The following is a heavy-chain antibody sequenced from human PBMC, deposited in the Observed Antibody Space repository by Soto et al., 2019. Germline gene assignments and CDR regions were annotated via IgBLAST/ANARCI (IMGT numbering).Heavy chain of an antibody. CDR2: MNPNSGNT. Sequence: ASVKVSWKASGYTFTSYDINWVRQATGQGLEWMGWMNPNSGNTGYAQKFQGRVTMTRNTSISTAYMELSSLRSEDTAVYYCARGPGRYCSSTSCPLPFDPWGQGTLVTVSS. J-gene: IGHJ5*02. D-gene: IGHD2-2*01. CDR1: GYTFTSYD. V-gene: IGHV1-8*01. CDR3: ARGPGRYCSSTSCPLPFDP.